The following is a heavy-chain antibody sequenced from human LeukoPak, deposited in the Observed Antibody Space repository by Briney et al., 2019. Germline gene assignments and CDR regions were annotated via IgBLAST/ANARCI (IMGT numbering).Heavy chain of an antibody. V-gene: IGHV3-20*04. J-gene: IGHJ5*02. Sequence: GGSLRLSCAASGFAFDDYGMSWVRQAPGKGLEWVSGINWNGGSSGYADSVKGRFTISRDNAKNSLYLQMNSLRAEDTALYYCARVPSSSFVGLEYWFDPWGQGTLVTVSS. CDR2: INWNGGSS. D-gene: IGHD6-13*01. CDR1: GFAFDDYG. CDR3: ARVPSSSFVGLEYWFDP.